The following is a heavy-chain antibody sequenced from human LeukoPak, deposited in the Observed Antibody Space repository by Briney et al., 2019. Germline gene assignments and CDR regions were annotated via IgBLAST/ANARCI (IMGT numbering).Heavy chain of an antibody. V-gene: IGHV4-4*02. D-gene: IGHD5-18*01. CDR3: AREVGYSYGRGAFDI. CDR1: GGSISSSNW. CDR2: IYHSGST. J-gene: IGHJ3*02. Sequence: SETLSLTCAVSGGSISSSNWWSWVRQPPGKGLEWIGEIYHSGSTNYNPSLKSRVTISVDKSKNQFSLKLSSVTAADTAVYYCAREVGYSYGRGAFDIWGQGTMVTVSS.